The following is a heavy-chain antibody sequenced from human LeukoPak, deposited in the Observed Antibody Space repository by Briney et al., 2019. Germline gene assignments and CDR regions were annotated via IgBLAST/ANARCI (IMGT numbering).Heavy chain of an antibody. CDR2: IWYDGSNK. J-gene: IGHJ5*02. Sequence: GGSLRLSCAASGLTFSSYGMHWVRQAPGKGLEWVAVIWYDGSNKYYADSVKGRSTISRDNSKNTLYLQMNSLRAEDTAVYYCARERIGSRANWFDPWGQGTLVTVSS. CDR1: GLTFSSYG. D-gene: IGHD1-26*01. V-gene: IGHV3-33*01. CDR3: ARERIGSRANWFDP.